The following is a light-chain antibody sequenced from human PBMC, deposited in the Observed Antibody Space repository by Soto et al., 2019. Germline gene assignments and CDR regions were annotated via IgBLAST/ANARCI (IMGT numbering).Light chain of an antibody. CDR3: QQRSNWPRT. CDR2: GVS. Sequence: EVVLTQSPGTLSLSPGERVTLSCRASQSVSSTYLAWYQQKPGQAPRLLIYGVSSRATGVPDRFSGSGSGTDFTLTISSLEPEDFAVYYCQQRSNWPRTFGQGTKVDI. V-gene: IGKV3D-20*02. CDR1: QSVSSTY. J-gene: IGKJ1*01.